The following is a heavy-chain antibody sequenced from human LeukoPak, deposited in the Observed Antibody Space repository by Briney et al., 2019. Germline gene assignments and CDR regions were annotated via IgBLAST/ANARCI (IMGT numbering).Heavy chain of an antibody. CDR3: ARAVLLWFGEFTDSNWFDP. CDR1: GGSISSYY. Sequence: SETLSLTCTVSGGSISSYYWGWIRQPAGKGLEWIGRIYTSGSTNYNPSLKSRVTMSVDTSKNQFSLKLSSVTAADTAVYYCARAVLLWFGEFTDSNWFDPRGQGTLVTVSS. D-gene: IGHD3-10*01. V-gene: IGHV4-4*07. CDR2: IYTSGST. J-gene: IGHJ5*02.